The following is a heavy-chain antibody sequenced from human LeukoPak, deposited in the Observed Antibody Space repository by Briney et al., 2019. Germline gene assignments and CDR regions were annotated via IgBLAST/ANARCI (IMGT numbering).Heavy chain of an antibody. CDR3: ARDKEGVRFLEWLLVSYYMDV. V-gene: IGHV3-48*01. Sequence: PGGSLRLSCAASGFNYSSYTMNWVRQAPGMGLEWLSYISASRDITYYADSVKGRFTISRDNAKNSLYLQMNSLRAEDTAVYYCARDKEGVRFLEWLLVSYYMDVWGKGTTVTVSS. J-gene: IGHJ6*03. D-gene: IGHD3-3*01. CDR2: ISASRDIT. CDR1: GFNYSSYT.